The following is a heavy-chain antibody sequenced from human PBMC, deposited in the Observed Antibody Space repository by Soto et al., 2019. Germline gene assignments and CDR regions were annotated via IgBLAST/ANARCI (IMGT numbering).Heavy chain of an antibody. CDR3: ARAIFEPEYYYYYYGMDV. V-gene: IGHV3-30-3*01. Sequence: GGSLRLSCAASGFTFSSYAMHWVRQAPGKGLEWVAVISYDGSNKYYADSVKGRFTISRDNSKNTLYLQMNSLRAEDTAVYYCARAIFEPEYYYYYYGMDVWGQGTTVTVSS. D-gene: IGHD2-15*01. CDR1: GFTFSSYA. J-gene: IGHJ6*02. CDR2: ISYDGSNK.